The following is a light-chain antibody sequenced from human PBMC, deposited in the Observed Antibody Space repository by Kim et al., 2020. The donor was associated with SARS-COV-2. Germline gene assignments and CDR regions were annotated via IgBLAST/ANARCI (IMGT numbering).Light chain of an antibody. Sequence: GQSLTISCTGSSSDVGSYNLVSWYQQHPGKAPKVMIYEGSKRPSGVSNRFSGSKSGNTASLTISGLQAEDEADYYCCSYAGSSTYVFGTGTKVTVL. CDR3: CSYAGSSTYV. CDR2: EGS. J-gene: IGLJ1*01. CDR1: SSDVGSYNL. V-gene: IGLV2-23*01.